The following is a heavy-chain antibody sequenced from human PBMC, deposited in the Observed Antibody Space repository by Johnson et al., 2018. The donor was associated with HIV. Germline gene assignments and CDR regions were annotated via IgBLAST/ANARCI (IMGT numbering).Heavy chain of an antibody. CDR2: LRYDGDIT. Sequence: QVQLVESGGGVVQPGRSLRLSCAASGFTFSSYGMHWVRQAPGKGLEWVAFLRYDGDITYYIDSVKGRFTISRDNSKNTLYLQMNSLRTEDTAMYYCAKGQSSGYPKDAFDIWGQGTMVTVSS. CDR1: GFTFSSYG. J-gene: IGHJ3*02. V-gene: IGHV3-30*02. D-gene: IGHD3-22*01. CDR3: AKGQSSGYPKDAFDI.